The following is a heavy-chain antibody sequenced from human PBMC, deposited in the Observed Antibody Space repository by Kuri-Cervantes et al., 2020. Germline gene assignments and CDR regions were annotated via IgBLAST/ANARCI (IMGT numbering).Heavy chain of an antibody. D-gene: IGHD3-3*01. V-gene: IGHV1-2*02. CDR3: ARDVPYYDFWSGWEPSYYYYGMDV. CDR1: GYTFTGYY. J-gene: IGHJ6*02. Sequence: GGSLRLSCKASGYTFTGYYMHWVRQAPGQGLEWMGWINPNSGGTNYAQKFQGRVTMTRDTSISTAYMELSRLRSDDTAVYYCARDVPYYDFWSGWEPSYYYYGMDVWGQGTTVTVSS. CDR2: INPNSGGT.